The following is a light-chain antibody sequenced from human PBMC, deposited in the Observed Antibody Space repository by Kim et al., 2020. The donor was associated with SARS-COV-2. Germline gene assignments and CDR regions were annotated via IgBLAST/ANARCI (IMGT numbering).Light chain of an antibody. CDR1: SLRSYY. V-gene: IGLV3-19*01. Sequence: AWEQTVRITCQVDSLRSYYATWYRQKPGQAPILPIYGKTNRPSGIPARFAVSSTGNTASLTITGTQAGDEADYYCNSRDSNDSVVFGGGTQLTVL. J-gene: IGLJ2*01. CDR3: NSRDSNDSVV. CDR2: GKT.